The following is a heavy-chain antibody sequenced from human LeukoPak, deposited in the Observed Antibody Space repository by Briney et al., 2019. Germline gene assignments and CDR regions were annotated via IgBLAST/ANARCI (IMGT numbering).Heavy chain of an antibody. CDR1: AGSFSGYY. V-gene: IGHV3-21*01. CDR3: ASSLAVAGTGGWFDP. D-gene: IGHD6-13*01. CDR2: ISSSSTYI. J-gene: IGHJ5*02. Sequence: PSETLSLTCAVHAGSFSGYYWSWVRQAPGKGLEWVSSISSSSTYIYYADSVKGRFTISRDNAKNSLFPQMNSLRAEDTAMYYCASSLAVAGTGGWFDPWGQGNLVTVSS.